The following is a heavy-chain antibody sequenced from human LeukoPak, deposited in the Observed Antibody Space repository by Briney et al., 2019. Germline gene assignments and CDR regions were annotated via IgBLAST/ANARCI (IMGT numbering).Heavy chain of an antibody. CDR2: INSDGSST. CDR3: AKDLGYCSSTSCPDYYYYGMDV. CDR1: GFTFSNYW. Sequence: GGSLRLSCAASGFTFSNYWMHWVRQAPGKGLVWVSRINSDGSSTTYADSVKGRFTISRDNAKNTLYLQMNSLRAEDTAVYYCAKDLGYCSSTSCPDYYYYGMDVWGQGTTVTVSS. D-gene: IGHD2-2*01. J-gene: IGHJ6*02. V-gene: IGHV3-74*01.